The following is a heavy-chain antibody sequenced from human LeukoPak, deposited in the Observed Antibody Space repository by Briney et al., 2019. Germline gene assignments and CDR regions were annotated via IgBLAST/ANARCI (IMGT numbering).Heavy chain of an antibody. CDR3: ARDQGSGYYSFDY. CDR1: GGSISSYY. J-gene: IGHJ4*02. D-gene: IGHD3-22*01. CDR2: IYYSGST. V-gene: IGHV4-59*01. Sequence: PSETLSLTCTVSGGSISSYYWSWIRQPPGKGLEWIGYIYYSGSTNYNPSLKSRVTISVDTSKNQFSLKLSSVTAADTAVYYCARDQGSGYYSFDYWGQGTLVTVSS.